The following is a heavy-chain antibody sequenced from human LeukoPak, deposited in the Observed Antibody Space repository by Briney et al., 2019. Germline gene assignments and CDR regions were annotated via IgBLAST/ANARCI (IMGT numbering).Heavy chain of an antibody. CDR1: GFTVSSNY. Sequence: GGSLRLSCAASGFTVSSNYMNWVRQAPGKGLEWVSVITSGGNTYYADSVKGRFTTSRDNSKNTLYVQMNSLRAEDTAIYYCARGRGYRDYDRPLDYSGQGTLVTVSS. CDR3: ARGRGYRDYDRPLDY. D-gene: IGHD5-12*01. J-gene: IGHJ4*02. CDR2: ITSGGNT. V-gene: IGHV3-53*01.